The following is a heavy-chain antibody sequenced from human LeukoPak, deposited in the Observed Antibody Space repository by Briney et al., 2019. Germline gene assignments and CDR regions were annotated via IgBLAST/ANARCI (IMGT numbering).Heavy chain of an antibody. V-gene: IGHV4-59*01. J-gene: IGHJ6*03. D-gene: IGHD5-18*01. CDR3: ARGRYSYGYGLYYYYYMDV. Sequence: ASETLSLTCTVSGGSISSYYWSWTRQPPGKGLEWIGYIYYSGSTDYNPSLKSRVTISVDTSKNQFSLKLSSVTAADTAVYYCARGRYSYGYGLYYYYYMDVWGKGTTVTVSS. CDR2: IYYSGST. CDR1: GGSISSYY.